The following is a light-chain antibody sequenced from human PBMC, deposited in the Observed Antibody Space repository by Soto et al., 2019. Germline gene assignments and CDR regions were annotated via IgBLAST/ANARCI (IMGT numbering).Light chain of an antibody. V-gene: IGLV2-14*01. CDR1: SSDVGGYNY. Sequence: QSALTQPASVSGSPGQSITISCTGTSSDVGGYNYVSWYQQHPGKAPKLMMYDVSNRPSGVSNRFSGSKSGNTASLTIAGLQDEDEADDYCSSYTSSSTLVFGTGTKLTVL. CDR3: SSYTSSSTLV. J-gene: IGLJ1*01. CDR2: DVS.